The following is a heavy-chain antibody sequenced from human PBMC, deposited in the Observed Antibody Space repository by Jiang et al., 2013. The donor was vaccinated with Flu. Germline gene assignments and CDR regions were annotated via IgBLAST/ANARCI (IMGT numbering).Heavy chain of an antibody. Sequence: GAEVKKPGESLTISCEGSGYNFNTYWISWVRQMPGKGLEWLGRIDPDDSYTNYNPSFQGHVTLSVDKSISTAYLQWSSLRASDSAMYYCVRLDYSGSVGYYMDVWGKGTTVIVSS. D-gene: IGHD4-11*01. CDR2: IDPDDSYT. CDR3: VRLDYSGSVGYYMDV. J-gene: IGHJ6*03. CDR1: GYNFNTYW. V-gene: IGHV5-10-1*01.